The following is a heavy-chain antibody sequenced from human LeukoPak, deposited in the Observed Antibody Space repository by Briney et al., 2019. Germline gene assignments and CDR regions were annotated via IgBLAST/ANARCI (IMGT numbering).Heavy chain of an antibody. V-gene: IGHV3-23*01. Sequence: KPGGSLRLYCAASGFTFSSYAMSWVRQAPGKGLEWVSAISGSGGSTYHADSVTGRFTISRDNSKNTLYLQMNSLRAEDTAVYYCAKDSFKAVAGSFDYWGQATLVTVSS. CDR3: AKDSFKAVAGSFDY. CDR2: ISGSGGST. D-gene: IGHD6-19*01. CDR1: GFTFSSYA. J-gene: IGHJ4*02.